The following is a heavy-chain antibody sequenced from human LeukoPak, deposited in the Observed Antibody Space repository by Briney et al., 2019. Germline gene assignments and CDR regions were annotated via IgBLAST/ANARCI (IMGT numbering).Heavy chain of an antibody. CDR2: ISSSGSTI. CDR3: ERDYYDSSGYLKYWYFDL. D-gene: IGHD3-22*01. CDR1: GFTFSSYE. Sequence: GGSLRLSCAASGFTFSSYEMNWVRQAPGKGLEWVSYISSSGSTIYYADSVKGRFTISRDNAKNSLYLQMNSLRAEDTAVYYCERDYYDSSGYLKYWYFDLWGRGTLVTVSS. J-gene: IGHJ2*01. V-gene: IGHV3-48*03.